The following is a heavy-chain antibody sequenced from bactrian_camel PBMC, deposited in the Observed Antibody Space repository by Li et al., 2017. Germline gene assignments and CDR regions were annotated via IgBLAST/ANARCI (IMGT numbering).Heavy chain of an antibody. CDR2: INADGSIT. V-gene: IGHV3-2*01. CDR3: ATSWPLKYCSVNYCPAYNH. D-gene: IGHD2*01. J-gene: IGHJ4*01. Sequence: HVQLVESGGGSVQAGGSLRLSCAASGYPISTYYMTWVRQAPGKGLEWVSSINADGSITVYADSVRGRFTISRDNAKNTLYLQMNSLETEDTAVYYCATSWPLKYCSVNYCPAYNHWGQGTQVTV. CDR1: GYPISTYY.